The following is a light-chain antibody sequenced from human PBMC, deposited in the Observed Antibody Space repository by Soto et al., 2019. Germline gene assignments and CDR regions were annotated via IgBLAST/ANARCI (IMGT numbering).Light chain of an antibody. CDR1: SSNIESNY. Sequence: QSVLTQPPSASGTPGQSITISCSGSSSNIESNYVYWYQQFSGTAPKLLIYSDNQRPSGVPDRFSGSKSGTSASLAISGLRSGDEADYYCAAWDDSLSGSWVFGGGTKLTVL. V-gene: IGLV1-47*02. CDR2: SDN. J-gene: IGLJ3*02. CDR3: AAWDDSLSGSWV.